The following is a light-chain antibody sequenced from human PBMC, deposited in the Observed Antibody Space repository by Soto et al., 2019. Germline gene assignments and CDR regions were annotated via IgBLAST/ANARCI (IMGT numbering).Light chain of an antibody. V-gene: IGKV3-11*01. Sequence: EIVLTQSPATLSLSPGARATLSCRASQSVSSYLAWYQQKPGQAPRLLIYDSSNRATGIPARFSGSGSGTDFTLTISSLEPEDFAVYYCQQRSNGPAFTFGQGTKLEIK. CDR2: DSS. CDR1: QSVSSY. J-gene: IGKJ2*01. CDR3: QQRSNGPAFT.